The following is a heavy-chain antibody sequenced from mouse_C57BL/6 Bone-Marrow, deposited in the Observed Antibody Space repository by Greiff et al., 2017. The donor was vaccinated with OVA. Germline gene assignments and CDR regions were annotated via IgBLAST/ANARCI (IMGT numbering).Heavy chain of an antibody. J-gene: IGHJ1*03. Sequence: EVQLQQSGAELVRPGASVKLSCTASGFNIKDDYMHWVKQRPEQGLEWIGWIDPENGDTEYASKFQGKATRTADTSSNTAYLQLSSLTSEDTAVYYCTTITTVVAPYWYFDVWGTGTTVTVSS. CDR2: IDPENGDT. CDR1: GFNIKDDY. V-gene: IGHV14-4*01. D-gene: IGHD1-1*01. CDR3: TTITTVVAPYWYFDV.